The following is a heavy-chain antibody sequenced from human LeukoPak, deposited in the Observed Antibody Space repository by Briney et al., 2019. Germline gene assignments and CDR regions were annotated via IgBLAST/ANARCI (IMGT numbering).Heavy chain of an antibody. J-gene: IGHJ4*02. Sequence: GASVKVSCKASGGSFSSYAVNWVRQAPGQGLEWMGGIIPIFDTANYAQKFQGRVTITADESTSTVYMELSSLRSEDTAMYYCARGMSVNSGELGDYWGQGTLVTVSS. CDR1: GGSFSSYA. V-gene: IGHV1-69*13. D-gene: IGHD1-26*01. CDR2: IIPIFDTA. CDR3: ARGMSVNSGELGDY.